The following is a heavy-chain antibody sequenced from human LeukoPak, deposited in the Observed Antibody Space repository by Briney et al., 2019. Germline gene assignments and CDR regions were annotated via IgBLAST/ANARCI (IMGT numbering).Heavy chain of an antibody. CDR3: AREGFFAIQTRRPGDFDY. Sequence: ASVKVSCKASGYTFTSYGISWVRQAPGQGREWMGWISAYNGNTNYAQKLQGRVTMTTDTSTSTAYMELRSLRSDDTAVYYCAREGFFAIQTRRPGDFDYWGQGTLVTVSS. J-gene: IGHJ4*02. CDR1: GYTFTSYG. CDR2: ISAYNGNT. D-gene: IGHD6-25*01. V-gene: IGHV1-18*01.